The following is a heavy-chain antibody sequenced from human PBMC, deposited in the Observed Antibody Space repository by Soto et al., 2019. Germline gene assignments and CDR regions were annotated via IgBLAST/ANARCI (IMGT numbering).Heavy chain of an antibody. CDR2: MNPNSGNT. D-gene: IGHD3-16*02. CDR1: GYTFTSYD. J-gene: IGHJ4*02. Sequence: ASVKVSCKASGYTFTSYDINWVRQATGQGLEWMGWMNPNSGNTGYAQKFQGRVTMTRNTSISTAYMELSSLRSEDTAVYYCARGNNADYIWGSYRPKAFDYWGQGTLVTVSS. CDR3: ARGNNADYIWGSYRPKAFDY. V-gene: IGHV1-8*01.